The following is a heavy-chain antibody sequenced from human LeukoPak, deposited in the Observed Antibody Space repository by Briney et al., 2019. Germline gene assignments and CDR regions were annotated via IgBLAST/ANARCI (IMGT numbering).Heavy chain of an antibody. Sequence: GGSLRLSCAVSGFTFSSYAMSWVRQAPGQGLEWVSAISGSGDSTYYADSVKGRFTISRDNAKNSLYLQMNSLRAEDTAVYYCARDEGSSGCSSTSCEPDNWFDPWGQGTLVTVSS. CDR2: ISGSGDST. D-gene: IGHD2-2*01. J-gene: IGHJ5*02. V-gene: IGHV3-23*01. CDR3: ARDEGSSGCSSTSCEPDNWFDP. CDR1: GFTFSSYA.